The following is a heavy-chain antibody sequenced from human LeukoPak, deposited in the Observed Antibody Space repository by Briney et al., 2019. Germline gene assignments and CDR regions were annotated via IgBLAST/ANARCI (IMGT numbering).Heavy chain of an antibody. CDR3: AKNDFWSGYPYYYYYYYMDV. Sequence: PGGSLRLSCAASGFTFSSYAMSWVRQAPGKGLEWVSAIGGSGGSTYYADSVKGRFTISRDNSKNTLYLQMNSLRAEDTAVYYCAKNDFWSGYPYYYYYYYMDVWGKGTTVTVSS. CDR1: GFTFSSYA. J-gene: IGHJ6*03. CDR2: IGGSGGST. D-gene: IGHD3-3*01. V-gene: IGHV3-23*01.